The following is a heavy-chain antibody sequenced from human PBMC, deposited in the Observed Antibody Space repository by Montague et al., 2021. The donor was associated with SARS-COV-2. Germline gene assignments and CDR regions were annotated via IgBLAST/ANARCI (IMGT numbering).Heavy chain of an antibody. D-gene: IGHD1-26*01. J-gene: IGHJ4*02. CDR1: GGSISSSNYY. Sequence: SETLSLTCTVSGGSISSSNYYWSWIRQPPGKGLEWIGCIYYSGSTXYNPSLKSRVTISVDTSKNQFSLKLSSVTAADTAVYYCARHRIGIVLGGVFDFWGQGTMVTVSS. CDR3: ARHRIGIVLGGVFDF. CDR2: IYYSGST. V-gene: IGHV4-39*01.